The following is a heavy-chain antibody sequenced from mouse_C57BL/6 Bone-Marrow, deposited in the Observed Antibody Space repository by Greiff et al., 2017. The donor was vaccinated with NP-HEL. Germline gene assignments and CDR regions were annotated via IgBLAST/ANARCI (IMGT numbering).Heavy chain of an antibody. CDR1: GFNIKDYY. CDR2: IDPEDGDT. CDR3: TTRLRRYFDV. V-gene: IGHV14-1*01. J-gene: IGHJ1*03. Sequence: EVQLQQSGAELVRPGASVKLSCTASGFNIKDYYMHWVKQRPEQGLEWIGRIDPEDGDTEYAPKFQGKATMTADTSSNKAYLQLSSLTSEDTAVYYCTTRLRRYFDVWGTGTTVTVSS. D-gene: IGHD1-2*01.